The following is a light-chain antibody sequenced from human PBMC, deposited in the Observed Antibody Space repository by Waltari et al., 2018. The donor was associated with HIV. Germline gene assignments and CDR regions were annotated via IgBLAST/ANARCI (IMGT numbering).Light chain of an antibody. CDR3: AKWDDALSGPV. J-gene: IGLJ3*02. Sequence: QSVLTQPPSASGTPGQRVIISCSGNRSNIGSNTVNWYQQFSGAAPTLLIYSKDSRPSSVPDRLSGAKSGAAAALAISGLKSEDEADYHCAKWDDALSGPVFGAGTKLTV. CDR1: RSNIGSNT. V-gene: IGLV1-44*01. CDR2: SKD.